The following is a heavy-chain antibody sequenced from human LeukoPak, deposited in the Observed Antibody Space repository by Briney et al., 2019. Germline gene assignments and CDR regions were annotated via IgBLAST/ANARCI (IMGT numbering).Heavy chain of an antibody. V-gene: IGHV4-34*01. CDR2: INHSGST. J-gene: IGHJ4*02. CDR1: GGSFSGYY. D-gene: IGHD5-18*01. Sequence: PSETLSLTCAVYGGSFSGYYWSWIRQPPGKGLEWIGEINHSGSTNYNPSLKSRVTISVDTPKNQFSLKLSSVTAADMAVYYCARGIRGDTAVDYWGQGTLVTVSS. CDR3: ARGIRGDTAVDY.